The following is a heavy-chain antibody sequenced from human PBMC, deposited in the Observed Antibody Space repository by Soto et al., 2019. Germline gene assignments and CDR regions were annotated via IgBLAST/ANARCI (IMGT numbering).Heavy chain of an antibody. CDR3: ARDGDYGDYEVDY. CDR1: GFTVSSNY. V-gene: IGHV3-66*01. Sequence: EVQLVESGGGLVQPGGSLRLSCAASGFTVSSNYMSWVHQAPGKGLEWVSVIYSGGSTYYADSVKGRFTISRDNSKNTLYLQMNSLRAEDTAVYYCARDGDYGDYEVDYWGQGTLVTVSS. CDR2: IYSGGST. J-gene: IGHJ4*02. D-gene: IGHD4-17*01.